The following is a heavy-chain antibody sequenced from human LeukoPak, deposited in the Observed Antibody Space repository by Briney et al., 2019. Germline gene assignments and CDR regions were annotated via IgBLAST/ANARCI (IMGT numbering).Heavy chain of an antibody. V-gene: IGHV4-30-4*01. J-gene: IGHJ5*02. CDR1: GGSISSDDCY. CDR3: ARAGLTGRYNWFDP. Sequence: PSETLSLTCTVTGGSISSDDCYWSWIRQPPGKGLEWIGYIYNSGSTYYNPSLKSRVTISVDTSKNQFTLKLNSVTAADTAVYYCARAGLTGRYNWFDPWGQGTLVTVSS. D-gene: IGHD1-20*01. CDR2: IYNSGST.